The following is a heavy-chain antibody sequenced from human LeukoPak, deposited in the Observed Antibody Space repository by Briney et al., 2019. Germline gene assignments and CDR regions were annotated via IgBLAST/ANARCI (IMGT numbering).Heavy chain of an antibody. D-gene: IGHD1-14*01. CDR2: IYYSGST. V-gene: IGHV4-30-4*01. J-gene: IGHJ5*02. Sequence: SETLSLTCAVSGGSISSSNWWSWIRQPPGKGLEWIGYIYYSGSTYYNPSLKSRVTISVDTSKNQFSLKLSSVTAADTAVYYCARNPPGGIDPWGQGTLVTVSS. CDR1: GGSISSSNW. CDR3: ARNPPGGIDP.